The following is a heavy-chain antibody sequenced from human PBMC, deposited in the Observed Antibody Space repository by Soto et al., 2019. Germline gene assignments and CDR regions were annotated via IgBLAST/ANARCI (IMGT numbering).Heavy chain of an antibody. Sequence: SETLSLTCIVSGGPITSYYWSWIRQPPGKGLEWIGEINHSGSTNYNPSLKSRVTISVDTSKNQFSLKLSSVTAADTAVYYCARDGSIPFDYWGQGTLVTVSS. J-gene: IGHJ4*02. CDR1: GGPITSYY. CDR2: INHSGST. V-gene: IGHV4-34*01. CDR3: ARDGSIPFDY. D-gene: IGHD3-10*01.